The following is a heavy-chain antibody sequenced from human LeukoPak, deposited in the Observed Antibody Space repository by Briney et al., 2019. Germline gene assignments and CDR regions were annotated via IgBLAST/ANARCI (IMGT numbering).Heavy chain of an antibody. CDR3: ATQLLRAGVFDY. CDR2: IYYSGST. V-gene: IGHV4-30-4*01. Sequence: PSETLSLTCTVSGGSISSGDYYWSWIRQPPGKGLEWIGYIYYSGSTYYNPSFKSRVTISVDTSKNQFSLKLSSVTAADTAVYYCATQLLRAGVFDYWGQGTLVTVSS. CDR1: GGSISSGDYY. J-gene: IGHJ4*02. D-gene: IGHD2/OR15-2a*01.